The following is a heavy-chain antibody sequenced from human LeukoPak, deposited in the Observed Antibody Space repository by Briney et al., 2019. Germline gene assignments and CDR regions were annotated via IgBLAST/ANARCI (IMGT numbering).Heavy chain of an antibody. CDR2: IYYSGST. CDR1: GGSISSYY. Sequence: SETLSLTCTVSGGSISSYYWSWIRQPPGKGLEWIGYIYYSGSTNYNPSLKSRVTISVDTSKNQFSLKLSSVTAADTAVYYCARHYYFYYMDVWGKGTTVTVSS. V-gene: IGHV4-59*01. CDR3: ARHYYFYYMDV. J-gene: IGHJ6*03.